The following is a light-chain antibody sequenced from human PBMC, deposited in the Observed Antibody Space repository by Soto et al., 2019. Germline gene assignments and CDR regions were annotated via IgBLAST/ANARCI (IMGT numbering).Light chain of an antibody. J-gene: IGLJ1*01. CDR2: EVT. V-gene: IGLV2-8*01. Sequence: QSALTQPASVTGSPGQSITISCTGTSSDVGSYNHVSWYQQYPGTAPKLMIYEVTKRPSGVPDRFSGSKSGNTASLTVSGLQAEDEADYYCSSYAGSNNFVFGTGTKLTVL. CDR1: SSDVGSYNH. CDR3: SSYAGSNNFV.